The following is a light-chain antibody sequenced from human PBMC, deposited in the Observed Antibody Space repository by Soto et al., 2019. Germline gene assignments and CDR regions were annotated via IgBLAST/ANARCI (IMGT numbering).Light chain of an antibody. Sequence: SYELTQPPSVSVSPGQTATITCSGDALPKQYAYWYQQKPGQAPVLVIYKDSERPSGLPERFSGSSSGTTVTLTISGVPADDADDYYCQSADSSGTSDWVFGGGTKLTVL. CDR2: KDS. CDR3: QSADSSGTSDWV. J-gene: IGLJ3*02. V-gene: IGLV3-25*02. CDR1: ALPKQY.